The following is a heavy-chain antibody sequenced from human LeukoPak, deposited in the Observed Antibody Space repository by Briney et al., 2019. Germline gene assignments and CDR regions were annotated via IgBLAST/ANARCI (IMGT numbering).Heavy chain of an antibody. CDR1: GFTFVDYA. J-gene: IGHJ4*02. D-gene: IGHD5-12*01. CDR3: AKARGYSDF. Sequence: PGGSLRLSCAASGFTFVDYAMHWVRQAPGKGLEWVCLISGDGGDTFYADSVKGRFTITRDNSKKSLYLQMNSLRTEDTAFYYCAKARGYSDFWGQGTLVTVSS. V-gene: IGHV3-43*02. CDR2: ISGDGGDT.